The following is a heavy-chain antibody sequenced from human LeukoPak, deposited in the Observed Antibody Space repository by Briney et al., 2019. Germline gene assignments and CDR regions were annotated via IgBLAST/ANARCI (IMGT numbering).Heavy chain of an antibody. J-gene: IGHJ3*02. CDR2: IYYSGST. CDR1: GGFVNTDCYY. D-gene: IGHD2-2*01. V-gene: IGHV4-61*01. CDR3: ARYCSSTICSDVGALDI. Sequence: SETLSLTCTVSGGFVNTDCYYGIWIRQPPGKGLEWFGYIYYSGSTNYNPSLKSRVTISVDTSKNQFSLNLSSVTDADTAVYYCARYCSSTICSDVGALDICGQGTMVTVSS.